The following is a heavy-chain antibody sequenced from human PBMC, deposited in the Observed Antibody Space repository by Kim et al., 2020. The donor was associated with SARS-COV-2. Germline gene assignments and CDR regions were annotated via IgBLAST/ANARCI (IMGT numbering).Heavy chain of an antibody. V-gene: IGHV3-64*01. CDR3: ARKTYFYGSGNYAMDV. CDR1: GFIFSDYA. CDR2: ITSNGGST. D-gene: IGHD3-10*01. J-gene: IGHJ6*01. Sequence: GGSLRLSCLASGFIFSDYALHWVRQAPGKGLEYVSTITSNGGSTYYAISLRGRFTIPRDNSKNTLSLQMGSLRTEDTAVYYCARKTYFYGSGNYAMDVW.